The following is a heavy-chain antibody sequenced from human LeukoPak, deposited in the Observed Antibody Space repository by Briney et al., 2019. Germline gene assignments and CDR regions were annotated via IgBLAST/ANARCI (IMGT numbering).Heavy chain of an antibody. CDR2: IFPGESDT. Sequence: PGESLRISCKASGYTFTNYWIVWVRQLPGQGLEKMGPIFPGESDTRYSPSLQGQVTISADKSINTAYLHWSRLRASDSAMYYCSRHDGGSGSSYDFDIWGQGTMVIVSS. J-gene: IGHJ3*02. V-gene: IGHV5-51*01. CDR3: SRHDGGSGSSYDFDI. CDR1: GYTFTNYW. D-gene: IGHD3-16*01.